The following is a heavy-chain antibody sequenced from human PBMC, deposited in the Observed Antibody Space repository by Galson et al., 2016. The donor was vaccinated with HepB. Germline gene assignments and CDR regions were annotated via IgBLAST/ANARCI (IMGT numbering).Heavy chain of an antibody. J-gene: IGHJ4*02. CDR2: ISDSGGST. CDR1: GFTFSSHA. V-gene: IGHV3-23*01. CDR3: AKRALERLFDY. Sequence: SLRLSCAASGFTFSSHAMSWVRQTPEKGLEWVSTISDSGGSTYYADSVKGRFIISRDNSKNTLSLQMNPLRAEDTAVYYCAKRALERLFDYWGQGTLVTVSS.